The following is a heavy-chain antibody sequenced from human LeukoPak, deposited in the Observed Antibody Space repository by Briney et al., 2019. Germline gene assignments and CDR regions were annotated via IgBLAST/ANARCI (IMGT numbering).Heavy chain of an antibody. Sequence: GGSLRLSCAASGYTFTSYAMHWVRQAPGQRLEWMGWINAGNGNTKYSQKFQGRVTITRDTSASTAYMELSSLRSEDTAVYYCARVTGTARPFDYWGQGTLVTVSS. V-gene: IGHV1-3*01. CDR1: GYTFTSYA. D-gene: IGHD1-7*01. J-gene: IGHJ4*02. CDR3: ARVTGTARPFDY. CDR2: INAGNGNT.